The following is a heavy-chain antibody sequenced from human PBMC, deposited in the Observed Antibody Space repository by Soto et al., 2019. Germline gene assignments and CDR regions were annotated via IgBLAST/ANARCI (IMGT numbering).Heavy chain of an antibody. J-gene: IGHJ4*02. CDR2: IWYDGSNK. CDR3: ARDRDSSGWYPYFDY. Sequence: QVQLVESGGGVVQPGRSLSLSCAASGFTVSSYGMHWVRQAPGKGLEWVAVIWYDGSNKYYADSVKGRFTISRDNSKNTLYLQMNSLRAEDTAVYYCARDRDSSGWYPYFDYWGQGTLVAVSS. D-gene: IGHD6-19*01. CDR1: GFTVSSYG. V-gene: IGHV3-33*01.